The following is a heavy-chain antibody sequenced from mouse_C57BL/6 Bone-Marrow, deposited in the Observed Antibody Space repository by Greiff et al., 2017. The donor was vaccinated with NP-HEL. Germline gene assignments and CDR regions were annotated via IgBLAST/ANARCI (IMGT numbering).Heavy chain of an antibody. CDR3: AYGYDY. J-gene: IGHJ2*01. V-gene: IGHV1-82*01. D-gene: IGHD2-2*01. CDR2: IYPGDGDT. Sequence: VQGVESGPELVKPGASVKISCKASGYAFSSSWMNWVKQRPGKGLEWIGRIYPGDGDTNYNGKFKGKATLTADKSSSTAYMQLSSLTSEDSAVYFCAYGYDYWGQGTTLTVSS. CDR1: GYAFSSSW.